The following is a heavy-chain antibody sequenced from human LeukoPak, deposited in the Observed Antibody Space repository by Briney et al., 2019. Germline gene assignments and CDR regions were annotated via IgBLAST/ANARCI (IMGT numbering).Heavy chain of an antibody. Sequence: ASVKVSCKASGYTFTDYYMHWVQQAPGKGLEWMGLVDPEDGETIYAEKFQGRVTITADTSTDTAYMELSSLRSEDTAVYYCATDGPRTVTTVYYYMDVWGKGTTVTVSS. V-gene: IGHV1-69-2*01. CDR2: VDPEDGET. CDR3: ATDGPRTVTTVYYYMDV. J-gene: IGHJ6*03. D-gene: IGHD4-17*01. CDR1: GYTFTDYY.